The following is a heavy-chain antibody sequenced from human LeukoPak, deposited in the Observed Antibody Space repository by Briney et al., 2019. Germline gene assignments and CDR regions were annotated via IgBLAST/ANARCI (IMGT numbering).Heavy chain of an antibody. V-gene: IGHV4-61*02. J-gene: IGHJ4*02. CDR3: GRGGGSPGDFNY. Sequence: NPSETLSLTCTVSGGSISSGSYYWSWIRQPAGKGLEWIGRIYTSGSTNYNPSLKSRVTISVDTSKNQFSLKLSSVTAADTAVHYWGRGGGSPGDFNYWGRGPRVTVSS. D-gene: IGHD3-16*01. CDR1: GGSISSGSYY. CDR2: IYTSGST.